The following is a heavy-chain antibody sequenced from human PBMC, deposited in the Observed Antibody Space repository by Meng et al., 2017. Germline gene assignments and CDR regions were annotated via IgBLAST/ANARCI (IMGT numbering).Heavy chain of an antibody. V-gene: IGHV3-15*01. D-gene: IGHD6-13*01. J-gene: IGHJ6*02. CDR2: IKSKTDGGTT. Sequence: GESLKISCAASGFTFSNAWMSWVRQAPGKGLEWVGRIKSKTDGGTTDYAAPVKGRFTISRDDSKNTLYLQMNSLKTEDTAVYYCATPTKAAAGKNDYYYGMDVWGQGTTVTVSS. CDR3: ATPTKAAAGKNDYYYGMDV. CDR1: GFTFSNAW.